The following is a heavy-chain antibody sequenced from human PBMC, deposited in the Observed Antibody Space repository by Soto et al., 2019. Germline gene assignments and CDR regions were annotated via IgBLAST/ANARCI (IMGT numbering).Heavy chain of an antibody. CDR3: ARGRFHSVGEAR. J-gene: IGHJ4*02. CDR2: IFYTGST. Sequence: QVQLQESGPGLVKPSETLSLTCTVSGDSIGSFYWSWVRQPQGKGLEWIGYIFYTGSTSYNPSLMSRVTISVDTSKNQFSLKLKSVTAADTAVYYCARGRFHSVGEARWGQGTLVTVSS. V-gene: IGHV4-59*01. D-gene: IGHD2-15*01. CDR1: GDSIGSFY.